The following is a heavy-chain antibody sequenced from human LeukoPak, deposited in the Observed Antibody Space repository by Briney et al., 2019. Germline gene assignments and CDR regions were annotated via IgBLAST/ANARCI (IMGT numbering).Heavy chain of an antibody. CDR3: VLVYYGSGSYYGTPPGGDY. D-gene: IGHD3-10*01. J-gene: IGHJ4*02. CDR2: IYYSGTT. V-gene: IGHV4-39*01. Sequence: SETLSLTCTVSGGSISSSTYYWGWIRQPPGKGLEWIGSIYYSGTTYYNPSLKSRVTLSVDTSKNQFSLKLSSVTAADTAVIYCVLVYYGSGSYYGTPPGGDYWGQGTLVTVSS. CDR1: GGSISSSTYY.